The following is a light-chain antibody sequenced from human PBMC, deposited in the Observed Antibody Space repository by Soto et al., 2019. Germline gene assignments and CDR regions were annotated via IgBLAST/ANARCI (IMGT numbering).Light chain of an antibody. CDR2: EVS. V-gene: IGLV2-8*01. J-gene: IGLJ1*01. CDR3: SSYAGSNNLV. Sequence: QSVLXQPPSASGSPGQSVTISCTGTSSDVGGYNYVSRYQQHPGKAPKLMIYEVSKRPSGVPDRFSGSKSGNTASLTVSGLQAEDEADYYCSSYAGSNNLVFGTGTKVTVL. CDR1: SSDVGGYNY.